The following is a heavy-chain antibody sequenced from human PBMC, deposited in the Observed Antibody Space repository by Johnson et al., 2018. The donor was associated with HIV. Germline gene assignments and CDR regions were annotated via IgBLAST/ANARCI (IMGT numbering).Heavy chain of an antibody. CDR1: GFSFSPYA. Sequence: QVHLVESGGGVVQPGRSLRLSCAASGFSFSPYALHWVRQTPGKGPEWVAVISHDGSKKYYADSVEGRFTISRDNFKNTLYLQMNSLRAEDTAVYYCARAGAVGFDAFDIWGQGTMVTVSS. CDR2: ISHDGSKK. D-gene: IGHD6-19*01. CDR3: ARAGAVGFDAFDI. V-gene: IGHV3-30*04. J-gene: IGHJ3*02.